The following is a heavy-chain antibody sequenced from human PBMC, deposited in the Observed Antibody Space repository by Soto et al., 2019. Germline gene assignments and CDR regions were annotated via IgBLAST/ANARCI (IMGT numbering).Heavy chain of an antibody. J-gene: IGHJ4*02. D-gene: IGHD7-27*01. V-gene: IGHV4-59*11. CDR2: IFYNGNT. CDR1: GGSISNHY. Sequence: SETLSLTCTVSGGSISNHYWSWIRQPPGKGLEWIGYIFYNGNTNYNPSLKSRVTMSADTSKNQISLKLSSVTAADTAVYYCTRANWYSEYWGQGTLVTVSS. CDR3: TRANWYSEY.